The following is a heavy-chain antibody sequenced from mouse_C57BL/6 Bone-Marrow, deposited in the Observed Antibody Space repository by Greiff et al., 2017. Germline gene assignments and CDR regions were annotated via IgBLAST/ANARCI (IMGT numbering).Heavy chain of an antibody. CDR3: ARGPTVEKAY. J-gene: IGHJ3*01. Sequence: EVKLLESGGDLVKPGGSLKLSCAASGFTFSSYGMSWVRQTPDKRLEWVATISSGGSYTYYPDRVQGRFTISRDNAKNPLYLQMSSLKSEDTAMYYCARGPTVEKAYWGQGTLVTVSA. V-gene: IGHV5-6*01. D-gene: IGHD1-1*01. CDR1: GFTFSSYG. CDR2: ISSGGSYT.